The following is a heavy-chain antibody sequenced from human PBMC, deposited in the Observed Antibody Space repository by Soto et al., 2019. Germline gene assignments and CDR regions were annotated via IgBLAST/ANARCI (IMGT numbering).Heavy chain of an antibody. D-gene: IGHD3-22*01. V-gene: IGHV4-59*12. CDR2: IYYSGST. CDR1: GGSISSYY. J-gene: IGHJ4*02. Sequence: SETLSLTCTVSGGSISSYYWSWIRQPPGKGLEWIGYIYYSGSTNYNPSPKSRVTISVDTSKNQFSLKLSSVTAADTAVYYCARGGYYDSSGYPSQNFDYWGQGTLVTVSS. CDR3: ARGGYYDSSGYPSQNFDY.